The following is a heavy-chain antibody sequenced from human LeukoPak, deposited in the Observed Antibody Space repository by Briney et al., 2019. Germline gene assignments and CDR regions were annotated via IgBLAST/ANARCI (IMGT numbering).Heavy chain of an antibody. D-gene: IGHD3-3*01. CDR2: IYYSGST. J-gene: IGHJ4*02. CDR3: AGSYYNFWNAYSIDY. V-gene: IGHV4-59*01. CDR1: GGSISSYY. Sequence: SETLSLTCTVSGGSISSYYWSWIRQPPGKGLEWIGYIYYSGSTNYNPSLKSRVTISVDTSKNQFSLKLSSVTAADTAVYYCAGSYYNFWNAYSIDYWGRGTLVTVSS.